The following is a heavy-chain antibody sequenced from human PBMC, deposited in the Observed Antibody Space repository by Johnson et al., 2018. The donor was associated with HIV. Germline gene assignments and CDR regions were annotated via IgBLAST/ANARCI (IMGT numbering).Heavy chain of an antibody. CDR3: ARAVGISWVVNDAFDI. V-gene: IGHV3-33*01. CDR2: IWFDGNNK. J-gene: IGHJ3*02. CDR1: GFSFSRFG. Sequence: QVQLVESGGGVVQPGRSLRLSCAASGFSFSRFGMHWVRQAPGKGLDWVAVIWFDGNNKYYTESVKGRFTISRDNSKNTLYLQMNRLRAEDTALYYCARAVGISWVVNDAFDIWGQGTMVTVSS. D-gene: IGHD2-15*01.